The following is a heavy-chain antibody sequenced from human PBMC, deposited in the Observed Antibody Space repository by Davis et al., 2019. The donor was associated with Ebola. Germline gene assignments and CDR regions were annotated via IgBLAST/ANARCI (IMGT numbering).Heavy chain of an antibody. Sequence: GESLKISCAASGFTFSRYSMNWVRQAPGKGLEWVSSITSSSSYIYYADSVKGRFTVSRDNAKNSLYLQMNSLRAEDTAVYYCARDLVPVDNWNYGHYFDCWGQGTLVTVSS. CDR1: GFTFSRYS. D-gene: IGHD1-7*01. CDR2: ITSSSSYI. V-gene: IGHV3-21*01. CDR3: ARDLVPVDNWNYGHYFDC. J-gene: IGHJ4*02.